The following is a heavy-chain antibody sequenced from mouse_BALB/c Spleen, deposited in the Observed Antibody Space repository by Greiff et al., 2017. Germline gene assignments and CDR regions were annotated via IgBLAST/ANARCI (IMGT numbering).Heavy chain of an antibody. J-gene: IGHJ4*01. CDR1: GFNIKDTY. CDR2: IDPANGNT. V-gene: IGHV14-3*02. CDR3: ASGESAMDY. Sequence: EVKLMESGAELVKPGASVKLSCTASGFNIKDTYMHWVKQRPEQGLEWIGRIDPANGNTKYDPKFQGKATITADTSSNTAYLQLSSLTSEDTAVYYGASGESAMDYWGQGTSVTVSS.